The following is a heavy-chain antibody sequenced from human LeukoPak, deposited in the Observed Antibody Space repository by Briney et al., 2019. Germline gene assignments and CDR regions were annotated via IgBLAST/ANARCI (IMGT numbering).Heavy chain of an antibody. CDR3: ARDHRDFVY. Sequence: SETLSLTCTVSGGSISSYYWSWIRQPPGKGLEWIGYIYYSGSTNYNPSLKSRVTISVDTSKNQFSLKLGSVTAADTAVYYCARDHRDFVYWGQGTLVTVSS. J-gene: IGHJ4*02. V-gene: IGHV4-59*01. CDR2: IYYSGST. CDR1: GGSISSYY.